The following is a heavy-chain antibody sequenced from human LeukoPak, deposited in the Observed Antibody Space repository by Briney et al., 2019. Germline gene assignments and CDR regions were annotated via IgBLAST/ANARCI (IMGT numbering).Heavy chain of an antibody. Sequence: SETLSLTCTVSSGSISNYYWSWIRQPPGKGLEWIGYIYYNGSTNYNPTLRSRVTISVDTSKNQVSLKLNSVTAADTAVYYCARVKYDDVWGSYRSYYFDYWGQGTLVTVSS. V-gene: IGHV4-59*01. J-gene: IGHJ4*02. D-gene: IGHD3-16*02. CDR1: SGSISNYY. CDR2: IYYNGST. CDR3: ARVKYDDVWGSYRSYYFDY.